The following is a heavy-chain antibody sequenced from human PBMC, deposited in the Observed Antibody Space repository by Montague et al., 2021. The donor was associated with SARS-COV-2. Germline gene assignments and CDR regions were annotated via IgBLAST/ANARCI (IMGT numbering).Heavy chain of an antibody. D-gene: IGHD1-26*01. CDR1: GDSVSHDF. Sequence: SETLSLTCTVSGDSVSHDFWTWIRQPPGKGLEWIGCVYYSRSSSYNPSLMGRVSIAVDTSKNQFSLRLSTVTAADTAIYYCVRDPAPSGSGTFYDYWGQGTLVAVSS. V-gene: IGHV4-59*02. CDR3: VRDPAPSGSGTFYDY. J-gene: IGHJ4*02. CDR2: VYYSRSS.